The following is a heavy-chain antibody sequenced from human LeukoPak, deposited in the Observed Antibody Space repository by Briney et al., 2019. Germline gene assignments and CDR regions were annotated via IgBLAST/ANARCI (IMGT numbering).Heavy chain of an antibody. V-gene: IGHV4-34*01. CDR3: ARGRGVVNPIVTTYYFDY. D-gene: IGHD1-26*01. CDR1: GGSFSGYY. J-gene: IGHJ4*02. Sequence: SGTLSLTCAVYGGSFSGYYWSWIRQPPGKGLEWIGEINHSGSTNYNPSLKSRVTISVDTSKNQFSLKLSSVTAADTAVYYCARGRGVVNPIVTTYYFDYWGQGTLVTVSS. CDR2: INHSGST.